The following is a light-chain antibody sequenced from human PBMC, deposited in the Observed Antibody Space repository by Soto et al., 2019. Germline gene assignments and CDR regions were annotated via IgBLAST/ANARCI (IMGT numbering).Light chain of an antibody. J-gene: IGKJ2*01. CDR2: GAS. V-gene: IGKV3-20*01. CDR3: QQYDSPPYS. CDR1: QSVSSNY. Sequence: EIVLTQSPGTLSLSPGERATLSCRASQSVSSNYLTWYQQKPGQAPRLLIYGASSRAAGIPDRFSGSGSGTDFTLTISRLEAEDFAVYYCQQYDSPPYSFGQGTKLEIK.